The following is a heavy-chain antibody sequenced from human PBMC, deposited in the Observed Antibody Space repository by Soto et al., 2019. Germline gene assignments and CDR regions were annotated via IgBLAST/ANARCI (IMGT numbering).Heavy chain of an antibody. CDR2: IYYSGST. Sequence: PSETLSLTCTVSGGSISSYYWSWIRQPPGKGLEWIGYIYYSGSTNYNPSLKSRVTISVDTSKNQFSLKLNSMTAADTAVYYCAGVAGSELYWYFDLWGRGTLVTVSS. CDR1: GGSISSYY. CDR3: AGVAGSELYWYFDL. D-gene: IGHD3-10*01. V-gene: IGHV4-59*08. J-gene: IGHJ2*01.